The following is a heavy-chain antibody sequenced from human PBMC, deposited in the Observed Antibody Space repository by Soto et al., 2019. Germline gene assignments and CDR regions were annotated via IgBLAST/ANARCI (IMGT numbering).Heavy chain of an antibody. D-gene: IGHD6-19*01. CDR2: IIPSCGST. V-gene: IGHV1-69*05. CDR1: GGTFSSYA. Sequence: GASVKVSCEASGGTFSSYAISWVRQAPGQGLEWMGVIIPSCGSTNYAQKFQGRVTMTRDTSTGTVYMELSSLRSEDTAVYYCARDLRLAAVAGDAFDIWGQGTMVTVSS. CDR3: ARDLRLAAVAGDAFDI. J-gene: IGHJ3*02.